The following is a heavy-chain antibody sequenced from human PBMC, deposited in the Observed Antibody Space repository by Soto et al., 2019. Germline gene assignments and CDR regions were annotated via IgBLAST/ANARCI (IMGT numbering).Heavy chain of an antibody. Sequence: PSETLSLTCTVSGGSVSSGSHYWSWIRQSPGKGLEWIGYIYNSGITKYNATLKSRVTISVDTSKNQFSLRLISVTAADTAVYYCARGEDAFFYYGLDVWGQGITVTVSS. V-gene: IGHV4-61*01. CDR1: GGSVSSGSHY. CDR2: IYNSGIT. J-gene: IGHJ6*02. CDR3: ARGEDAFFYYGLDV.